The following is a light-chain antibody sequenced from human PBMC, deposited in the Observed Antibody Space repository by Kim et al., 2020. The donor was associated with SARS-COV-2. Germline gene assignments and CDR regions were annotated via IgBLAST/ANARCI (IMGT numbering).Light chain of an antibody. CDR1: QTISSY. V-gene: IGKV3-15*01. CDR3: QQYNNWPPL. Sequence: VSPGATATLSCRASQTISSYLAWYQQKPGQAPRLLIYDASTRATDIPARFSGSGSGTEFTLTISSLQSEDFALYYCQQYNNWPPLFGQGTKVEIK. CDR2: DAS. J-gene: IGKJ1*01.